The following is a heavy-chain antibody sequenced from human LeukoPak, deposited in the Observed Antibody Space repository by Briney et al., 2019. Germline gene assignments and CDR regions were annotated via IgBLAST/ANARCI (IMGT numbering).Heavy chain of an antibody. CDR1: GDSVSSGSSY. D-gene: IGHD6-13*01. CDR2: IYYSGST. V-gene: IGHV4-61*01. Sequence: SETLSLTCTVTGDSVSSGSSYWSWIRQPPGKGLEWIGYIYYSGSTNYNPSLKSRVTISVDTSKNQFSLKLSSVTAADTAVYYCARDGYSSSWYWFDPWGQGTLVTVSS. CDR3: ARDGYSSSWYWFDP. J-gene: IGHJ5*02.